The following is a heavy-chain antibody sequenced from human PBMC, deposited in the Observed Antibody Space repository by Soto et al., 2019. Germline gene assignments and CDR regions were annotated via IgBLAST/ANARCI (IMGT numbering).Heavy chain of an antibody. J-gene: IGHJ4*02. CDR3: ARALGYDIMACYFGY. V-gene: IGHV3-33*01. CDR2: IWHDGTNR. Sequence: QVQLVESGGGVVQPGKSLTLSCAESGLTLNRFGMHWVRQAPGKGLEWVAMIWHDGTNRYYGESVKGRFTISRDSSKDKMYLQMNRLRGEDTGVFYCARALGYDIMACYFGYWGQGTLVTVSS. CDR1: GLTLNRFG. D-gene: IGHD3-3*01.